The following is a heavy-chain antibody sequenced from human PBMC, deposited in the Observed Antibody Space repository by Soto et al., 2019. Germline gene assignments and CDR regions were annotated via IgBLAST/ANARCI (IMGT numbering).Heavy chain of an antibody. Sequence: QVQLVQSGAEVKKPGSSVKVSCKASGGTFSSYAISWVRQAPGHGLEWMGGIIPIFGTANYAQKFQVRVTITADKSTSTDYMELSSLRSEDTAVYYCARDLDVVAATTYNWFAPWGQGTLVTVSS. V-gene: IGHV1-69*06. CDR3: ARDLDVVAATTYNWFAP. CDR1: GGTFSSYA. D-gene: IGHD2-15*01. J-gene: IGHJ5*02. CDR2: IIPIFGTA.